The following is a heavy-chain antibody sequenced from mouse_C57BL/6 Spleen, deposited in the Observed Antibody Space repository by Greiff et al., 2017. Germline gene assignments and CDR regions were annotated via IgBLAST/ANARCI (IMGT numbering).Heavy chain of an antibody. Sequence: QVQLQQPGTELVRPGSSVKLSCKASGYTFTSYWMHWVKQRPIQGLEWIGNIDPSDSETHYNQKFKDKATLTVDKSSSTAYMQLGSLTSEDSAVYYCARGEGAYWGQGTTLTVSS. CDR1: GYTFTSYW. CDR2: IDPSDSET. CDR3: ARGEGAY. V-gene: IGHV1-52*01. J-gene: IGHJ2*01.